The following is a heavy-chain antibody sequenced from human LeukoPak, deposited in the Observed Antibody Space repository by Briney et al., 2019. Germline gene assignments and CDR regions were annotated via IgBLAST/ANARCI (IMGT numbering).Heavy chain of an antibody. CDR1: GYTFTSYY. D-gene: IGHD3-10*01. J-gene: IGHJ6*02. CDR2: INPSGDST. Sequence: ASVKVSCKASGYTFTSYYMHWVRQAPGQGLEWMGIINPSGDSTSYAQKFQGRVTMTRDTSTSTVYMELSSLRSEDTAVYYCAWPRSGSYSPPYYYYYGLDAWGQGTTVTVSS. V-gene: IGHV1-46*01. CDR3: AWPRSGSYSPPYYYYYGLDA.